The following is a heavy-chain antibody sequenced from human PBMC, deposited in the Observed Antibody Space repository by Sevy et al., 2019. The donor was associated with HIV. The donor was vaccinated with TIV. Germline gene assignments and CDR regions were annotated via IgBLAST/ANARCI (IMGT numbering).Heavy chain of an antibody. J-gene: IGHJ6*02. CDR1: GDTFSTYD. CDR3: ASGGSGDVWNYGYYYDGMDV. D-gene: IGHD3-3*01. Sequence: ASVKVSCKASGDTFSTYDINWVRQAPGQGLEWMGWMSPKSGSTGFAQKFQGRLTMTRDTFINTAYMELSSLRSEDTAVYYCASGGSGDVWNYGYYYDGMDVWGQGTTVTVSS. CDR2: MSPKSGST. V-gene: IGHV1-8*02.